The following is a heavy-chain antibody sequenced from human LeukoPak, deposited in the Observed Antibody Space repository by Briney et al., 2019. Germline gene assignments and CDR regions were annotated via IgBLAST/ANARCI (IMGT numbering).Heavy chain of an antibody. CDR3: ARDRVEMATLGFDAFDI. Sequence: GSSVKVSCKASGGTFSSYAISWVRQAPGQGLEWMGGIIPIFGTANYAQKFQGRVTITADKSTSTAYMELSSLRSEDTAVYYCARDRVEMATLGFDAFDIWGQGTMVTVSS. CDR1: GGTFSSYA. CDR2: IIPIFGTA. D-gene: IGHD5-24*01. V-gene: IGHV1-69*06. J-gene: IGHJ3*02.